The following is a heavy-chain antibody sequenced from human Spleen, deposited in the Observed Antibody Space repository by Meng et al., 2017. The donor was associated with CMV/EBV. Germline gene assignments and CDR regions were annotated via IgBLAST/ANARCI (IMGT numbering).Heavy chain of an antibody. CDR2: IYYSGST. Sequence: GSLRLSCTISGGSISSYYWSWIRQPPGKGLEWIGYIYYSGSTNYNPSLKSRVTISVDTSKNQFSLKLSSVTAADTAVYYCARWLGSAFDYWGQGTLVTVSS. V-gene: IGHV4-59*01. CDR1: GGSISSYY. D-gene: IGHD3-22*01. J-gene: IGHJ4*02. CDR3: ARWLGSAFDY.